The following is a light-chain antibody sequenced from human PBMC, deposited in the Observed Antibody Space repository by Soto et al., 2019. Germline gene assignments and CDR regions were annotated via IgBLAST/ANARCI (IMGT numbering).Light chain of an antibody. CDR2: KNN. CDR1: SSNIGNFY. Sequence: QSVLTQPRSASGTPGQRVTISCSGSSSNIGNFYVYWYQQLPGTAPKLLIYKNNQRPLGVPDRFSGSKSGTSASLAISGLRSEDEADYYCAAWDDSLSGPAMFGGGTQLTVL. CDR3: AAWDDSLSGPAM. V-gene: IGLV1-47*01. J-gene: IGLJ7*01.